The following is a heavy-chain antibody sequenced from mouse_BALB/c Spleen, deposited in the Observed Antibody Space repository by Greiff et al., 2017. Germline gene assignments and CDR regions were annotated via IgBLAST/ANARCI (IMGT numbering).Heavy chain of an antibody. CDR3: ARSAGGMITGGLDY. V-gene: IGHV1-7*01. D-gene: IGHD2-4*01. CDR2: INPSTGYT. CDR1: GYTFTSYW. J-gene: IGHJ2*01. Sequence: QVQLQQSGAELAKPGASVKMSCKASGYTFTSYWMHWVKQRPGQGLEWIGYINPSTGYTEYNQKFKDKATLTADKSSSTAYMQLSSLTSEDSAVYYCARSAGGMITGGLDYWGQGTTLTVSS.